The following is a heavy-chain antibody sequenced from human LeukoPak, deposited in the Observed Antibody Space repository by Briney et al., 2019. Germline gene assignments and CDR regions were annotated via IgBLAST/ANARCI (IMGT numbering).Heavy chain of an antibody. V-gene: IGHV3-30*04. D-gene: IGHD5-12*01. CDR1: GFSFSSYA. CDR2: ISYDGSDK. Sequence: GGSLRLSCAASGFSFSSYAMNWVRQAPGKGLEWVAVISYDGSDKFYADSVKGRFTISRDSSKNTLYLQMNSLRPEDTAVYYCARARPSMWIDYWGQGTLVTVSS. CDR3: ARARPSMWIDY. J-gene: IGHJ4*02.